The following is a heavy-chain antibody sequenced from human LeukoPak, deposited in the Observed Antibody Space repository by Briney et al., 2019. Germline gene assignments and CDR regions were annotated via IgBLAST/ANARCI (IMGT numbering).Heavy chain of an antibody. J-gene: IGHJ4*02. CDR3: TRVGYIDEGIDY. Sequence: GRSLRLSCAASGFTFSSYTIHWVHQPPGKGLEWVAVISFDGSNKYYADSVKGRFTISRDNSKNTLYLQMNSLRAEDTAIYYCTRVGYIDEGIDYWGQGTLVTVSS. V-gene: IGHV3-30-3*01. CDR2: ISFDGSNK. D-gene: IGHD5-24*01. CDR1: GFTFSSYT.